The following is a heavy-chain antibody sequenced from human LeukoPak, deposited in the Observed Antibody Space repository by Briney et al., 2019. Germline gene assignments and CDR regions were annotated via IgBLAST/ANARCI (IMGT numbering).Heavy chain of an antibody. J-gene: IGHJ3*02. Sequence: SETLSLTCTVSDGPIRSHYWTWIRQSPLKGLEWIGDISNSGSTKYNPSLKSRVTISIDTSKNQFSLKLSSVTAADTAVYYCARGDGDYRDDAFDIWGQGTMVTVSS. V-gene: IGHV4-59*11. CDR1: DGPIRSHY. D-gene: IGHD4-17*01. CDR3: ARGDGDYRDDAFDI. CDR2: ISNSGST.